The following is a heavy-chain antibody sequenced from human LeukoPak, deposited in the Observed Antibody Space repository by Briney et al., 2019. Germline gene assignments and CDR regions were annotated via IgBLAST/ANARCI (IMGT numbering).Heavy chain of an antibody. Sequence: WGSLRLSCAAPGFTFSSYAMSWVRQVPGKGLEWVSAISGSGGSTYYADSVKGRFTISRDNSKNTLYLQMNSLRAEDTAVYYCAELGITMIGGVWGKGTTVTISS. CDR3: AELGITMIGGV. J-gene: IGHJ6*04. CDR1: GFTFSSYA. D-gene: IGHD3-10*02. CDR2: ISGSGGST. V-gene: IGHV3-23*01.